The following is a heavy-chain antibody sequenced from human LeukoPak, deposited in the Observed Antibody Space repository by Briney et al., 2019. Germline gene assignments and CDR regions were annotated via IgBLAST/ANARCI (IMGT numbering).Heavy chain of an antibody. J-gene: IGHJ4*02. CDR1: GYSFTSYW. D-gene: IGHD2-2*01. V-gene: IGHV5-51*01. Sequence: GESLKISCKGSGYSFTSYWIGWVRQMPGKGLEWMGIIYLGDSDTRYSPSFQGQVTISADKSISTAYLQWSSLKASDTAMYYCARRVGYCSSTSCYGGFDYWGQGTLVTVSS. CDR2: IYLGDSDT. CDR3: ARRVGYCSSTSCYGGFDY.